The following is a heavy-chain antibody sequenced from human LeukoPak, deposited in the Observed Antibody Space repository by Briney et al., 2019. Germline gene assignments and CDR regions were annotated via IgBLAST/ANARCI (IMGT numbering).Heavy chain of an antibody. D-gene: IGHD2-15*01. J-gene: IGHJ4*02. V-gene: IGHV3-23*01. CDR2: IGTGGDT. Sequence: PGDSLRLSCVASGFTFNIYPMTWVRQSPEKGLEWVPTIGTGGDTYYADSVKGRFTISRDDSKNTLYLQMHSLGAEDTAVYYCAKSRVVDRRGYFDYWGQGTLVTVSS. CDR1: GFTFNIYP. CDR3: AKSRVVDRRGYFDY.